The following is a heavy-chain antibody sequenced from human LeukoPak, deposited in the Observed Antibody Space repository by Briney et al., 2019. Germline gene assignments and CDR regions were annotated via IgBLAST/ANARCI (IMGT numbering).Heavy chain of an antibody. V-gene: IGHV3-23*01. Sequence: GGSLRLSCAASGFTFSSYAMSWVRQAPGKGLEWVSAISGSGGSTYYADSVKGRFTISRDNSKNTLYLQMSSLRAEDTAVYYCAKALFRSGGSCYFDYWGQGTLVTVSS. CDR3: AKALFRSGGSCYFDY. CDR1: GFTFSSYA. D-gene: IGHD2-15*01. J-gene: IGHJ4*02. CDR2: ISGSGGST.